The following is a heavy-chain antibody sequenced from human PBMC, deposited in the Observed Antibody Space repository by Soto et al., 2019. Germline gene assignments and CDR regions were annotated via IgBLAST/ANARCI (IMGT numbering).Heavy chain of an antibody. CDR2: IWYDGSIK. J-gene: IGHJ4*02. Sequence: GGSLRLSCAASGFTFSSYGMHWVRQAPGKGLEWVAFIWYDGSIKYYADSVKGRFTISRDNSKNTLYLQMNSLRAEDTAVYYCARDDSSSWKPFDYWGQGTLVTVSS. CDR3: ARDDSSSWKPFDY. D-gene: IGHD6-13*01. CDR1: GFTFSSYG. V-gene: IGHV3-33*01.